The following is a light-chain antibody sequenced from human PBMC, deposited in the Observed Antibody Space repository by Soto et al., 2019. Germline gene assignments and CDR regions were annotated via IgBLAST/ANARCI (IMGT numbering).Light chain of an antibody. CDR3: CSYTNSNTFV. J-gene: IGLJ1*01. CDR2: DVN. Sequence: QSVLTQPASVSGSPGQSITISCAGTSSDVGGHNYVSWYQQHPGKAPTLIIYDVNYRPSGVSNRFSGSKSDNTASLTISGLQPEDDADYFCCSYTNSNTFVFGTGTKVTVL. CDR1: SSDVGGHNY. V-gene: IGLV2-14*03.